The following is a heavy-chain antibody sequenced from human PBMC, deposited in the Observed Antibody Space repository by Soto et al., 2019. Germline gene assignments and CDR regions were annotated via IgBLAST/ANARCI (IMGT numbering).Heavy chain of an antibody. V-gene: IGHV4-31*03. CDR3: AREGKRGAYNYAYAVDC. CDR1: GGSISSDSYY. CDR2: ISYSGST. Sequence: QVQLQESGPGLVKPSQTLSLTCTVSGGSISSDSYYWTWIRQHPGKGLEWIGYISYSGSTYYNPSLTSRVTISVDTSKNQFSLKLSSVTAADTAVYYCAREGKRGAYNYAYAVDCWGQGTLVTVSS. D-gene: IGHD3-16*01. J-gene: IGHJ4*02.